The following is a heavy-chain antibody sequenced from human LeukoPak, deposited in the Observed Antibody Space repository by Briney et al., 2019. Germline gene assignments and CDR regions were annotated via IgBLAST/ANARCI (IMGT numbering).Heavy chain of an antibody. D-gene: IGHD3-10*01. CDR3: ARRAAGSLLGGTFDY. CDR2: INPNSGGT. J-gene: IGHJ4*02. V-gene: IGHV1-2*02. CDR1: GYTFTGYY. Sequence: ASVKVSCKASGYTFTGYYMHWVRQAPGQGLEWMGWINPNSGGTNYAQKFQGRVTMTRNTSISTAYMELSRLRSDDTAVYYCARRAAGSLLGGTFDYWGQGTLVTVSS.